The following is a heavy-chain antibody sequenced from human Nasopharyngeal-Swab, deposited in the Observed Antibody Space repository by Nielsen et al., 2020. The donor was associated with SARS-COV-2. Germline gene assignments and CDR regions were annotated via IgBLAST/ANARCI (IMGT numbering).Heavy chain of an antibody. J-gene: IGHJ4*02. CDR3: ARANTYYFQSGGSSHFDY. Sequence: GGSLRLSCAASGFTFSSYDMNWVRQAPGKGLEWVSAISGSGGSTYYADSMKGRFTISRDNSKNTLYLQMNSLRAGDTAVYYCARANTYYFQSGGSSHFDYWGQGTLVTVSS. CDR2: ISGSGGST. CDR1: GFTFSSYD. V-gene: IGHV3-23*01. D-gene: IGHD3-22*01.